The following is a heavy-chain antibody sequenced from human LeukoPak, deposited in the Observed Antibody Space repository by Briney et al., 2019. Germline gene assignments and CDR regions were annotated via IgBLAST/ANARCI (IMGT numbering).Heavy chain of an antibody. J-gene: IGHJ4*02. CDR2: MYHSGST. CDR1: GYSIRSGYY. V-gene: IGHV4-38-2*02. D-gene: IGHD1-20*01. CDR3: ARDPWHNWNDGGYFDY. Sequence: PSETLSLTCTVSGYSIRSGYYWGWIRQPPGKGLEWIGSMYHSGSTFYKPSLRSRVTISVDTSKNQISLNLRFVTAADTAVYYCARDPWHNWNDGGYFDYWGQGTLVTVSS.